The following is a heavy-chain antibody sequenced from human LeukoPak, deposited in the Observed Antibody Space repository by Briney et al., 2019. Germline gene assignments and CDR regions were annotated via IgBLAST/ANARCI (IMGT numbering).Heavy chain of an antibody. CDR1: GYTFTGYY. CDR2: INPNSGGT. Sequence: ASVKVSCKASGYTFTGYYIHWVRQAPGQGLEWMGWINPNSGGTNYAQKFQGRVTLTRDTSISTAYMELSRLRSDDTAVYYCARGKENVVVPAAITPFDYWGQGTLVTVSS. CDR3: ARGKENVVVPAAITPFDY. V-gene: IGHV1-2*02. D-gene: IGHD2-2*02. J-gene: IGHJ4*02.